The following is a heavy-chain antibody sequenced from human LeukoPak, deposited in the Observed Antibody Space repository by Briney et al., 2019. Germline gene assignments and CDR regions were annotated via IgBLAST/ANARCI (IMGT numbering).Heavy chain of an antibody. J-gene: IGHJ6*02. V-gene: IGHV3-7*03. Sequence: GGSLRLSCAASGFTFSDYWMSWVRQAPGKGLEWVANIKQDGSEKYYVDSVKGRFTISRDNAKNSLYLQMISLRAEDTAVYYCARDRVAATRRGYYYGMDVWGQGTTVTVSS. CDR1: GFTFSDYW. D-gene: IGHD2-15*01. CDR3: ARDRVAATRRGYYYGMDV. CDR2: IKQDGSEK.